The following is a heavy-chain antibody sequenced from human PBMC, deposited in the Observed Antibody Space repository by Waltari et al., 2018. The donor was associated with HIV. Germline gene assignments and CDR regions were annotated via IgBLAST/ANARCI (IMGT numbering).Heavy chain of an antibody. CDR2: IYHSGST. CDR1: GGSISSSNW. J-gene: IGHJ4*02. V-gene: IGHV4-4*02. CDR3: ARRGDYYDSSVTDYFDY. D-gene: IGHD3-22*01. Sequence: QVQLQESGPGLVKPSGTLSLTCAVSGGSISSSNWWSWVRPPPGKGLEWIGEIYHSGSTNYNPSLKSRVTISVDKSKNQFSLKLSSVTAADTAVYYCARRGDYYDSSVTDYFDYWGQGTLVTVSS.